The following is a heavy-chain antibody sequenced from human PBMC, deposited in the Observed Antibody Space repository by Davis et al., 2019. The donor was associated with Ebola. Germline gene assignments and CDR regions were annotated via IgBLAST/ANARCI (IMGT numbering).Heavy chain of an antibody. CDR3: ARDVGYSYGRYYYYGMDV. Sequence: GESLKISCAASGFTFSSYAMSWVRQAPGKGLEWVSAISGSGGSTYYADSVKGRFTISRDNAKNTLYLQMNSLRAEDTAVYYCARDVGYSYGRYYYYGMDVWGQGTTVTVSS. CDR1: GFTFSSYA. J-gene: IGHJ6*02. V-gene: IGHV3-23*01. D-gene: IGHD5-18*01. CDR2: ISGSGGST.